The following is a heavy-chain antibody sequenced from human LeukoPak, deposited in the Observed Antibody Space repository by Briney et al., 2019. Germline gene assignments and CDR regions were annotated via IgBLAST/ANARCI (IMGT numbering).Heavy chain of an antibody. CDR3: ARAYSSSYPADY. V-gene: IGHV3-30*19. Sequence: GGSLRLSCAASGSTFSSYGMHWVRQAPGKGLEWVAVISYDGSNKYYADSVKGRFTISRDNSKNTLYLQMNSLRAEDTAVYYCARAYSSSYPADYWGQGTLVTVSS. CDR1: GSTFSSYG. D-gene: IGHD6-6*01. CDR2: ISYDGSNK. J-gene: IGHJ4*02.